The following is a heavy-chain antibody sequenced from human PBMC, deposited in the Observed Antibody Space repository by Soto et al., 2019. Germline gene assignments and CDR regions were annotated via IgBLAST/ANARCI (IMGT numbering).Heavy chain of an antibody. J-gene: IGHJ4*02. Sequence: GGPLRHSCLASGIPFNTFPMPLVRLAPGKGLEWVSSISANSDNTYYADSVKGRFIISRDNTKSTVYLHMSGLSAEDTALYYCAKDIGRSFGNGYYIDYWGQGTQVTVS. CDR2: ISANSDNT. D-gene: IGHD3-3*01. CDR1: GIPFNTFP. V-gene: IGHV3-23*01. CDR3: AKDIGRSFGNGYYIDY.